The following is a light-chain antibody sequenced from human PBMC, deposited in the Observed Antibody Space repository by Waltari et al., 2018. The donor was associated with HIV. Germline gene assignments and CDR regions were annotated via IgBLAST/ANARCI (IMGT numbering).Light chain of an antibody. CDR3: EQYGSTLPWT. Sequence: IVLTQSPATLSLSPGERATLSCRASQTVRSSYLAWYQQKPGQAPRLVMYGGSIRAIDIPDRLRGTWSGIDFTLAISRLEPEDLASYYWEQYGSTLPWTFGQGTKVEMK. CDR2: GGS. V-gene: IGKV3-20*01. CDR1: QTVRSSY. J-gene: IGKJ1*01.